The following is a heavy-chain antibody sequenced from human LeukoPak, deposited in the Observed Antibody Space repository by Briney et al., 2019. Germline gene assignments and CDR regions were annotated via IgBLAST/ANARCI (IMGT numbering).Heavy chain of an antibody. V-gene: IGHV1-8*01. CDR1: GYTFTSYD. D-gene: IGHD2-21*01. CDR3: AREGGSGRGGDCYYDY. CDR2: MNPNSGNT. Sequence: ASVKVSCKASGYTFTSYDINWVRQATGQGLEWMGWMNPNSGNTGYAQKFQGRVTMTRDTSTSTVYMELSSLRSEDTAVYYCAREGGSGRGGDCYYDYWGQGTLVTVSS. J-gene: IGHJ4*02.